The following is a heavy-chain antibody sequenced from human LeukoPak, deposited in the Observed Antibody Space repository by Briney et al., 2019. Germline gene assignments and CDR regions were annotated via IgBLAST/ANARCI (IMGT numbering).Heavy chain of an antibody. Sequence: SVKVSCKASGGTFSSYAISWVRQAPGQGLEWMGRIIPILGIANYAQKFQGRVTITADKSTSTAYMELSSLRSEDTAVYYCARDGVPGTGNDAFDIWGQGTMVTVSS. CDR2: IIPILGIA. CDR1: GGTFSSYA. V-gene: IGHV1-69*04. CDR3: ARDGVPGTGNDAFDI. J-gene: IGHJ3*02. D-gene: IGHD1-1*01.